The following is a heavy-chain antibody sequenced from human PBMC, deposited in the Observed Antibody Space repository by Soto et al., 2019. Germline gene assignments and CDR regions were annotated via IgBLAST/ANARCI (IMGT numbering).Heavy chain of an antibody. CDR2: IYYSGST. J-gene: IGHJ6*03. D-gene: IGHD6-6*01. V-gene: IGHV4-31*03. CDR3: ARGQGIAARTIYYYYYYMDV. CDR1: GGSISSGGYY. Sequence: SETLSLTCTVSGGSISSGGYYWSWIRQHPGKGLEWIGYIYYSGSTYYNPSLKSRVTISVDTSKNQFSLKLSSVTAADTAVYYCARGQGIAARTIYYYYYYMDVWGKGTTVTVSS.